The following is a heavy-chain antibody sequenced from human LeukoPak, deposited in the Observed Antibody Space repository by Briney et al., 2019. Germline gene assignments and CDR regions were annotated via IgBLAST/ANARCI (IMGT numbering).Heavy chain of an antibody. D-gene: IGHD1-1*01. V-gene: IGHV3-23*01. CDR1: GFSFSTYA. CDR3: STVEHF. Sequence: GGSLRLSCAASGFSFSTYALSWVRQAPGKGLEWVSATSGNGAKTYYADSVRGRFTISRDNSKNTLYLQMNSLRAEDTGLYYCSTVEHFWGQGTLVTVSS. J-gene: IGHJ4*02. CDR2: TSGNGAKT.